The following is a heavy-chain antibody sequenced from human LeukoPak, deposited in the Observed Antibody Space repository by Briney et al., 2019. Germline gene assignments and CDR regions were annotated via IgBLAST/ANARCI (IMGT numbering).Heavy chain of an antibody. CDR1: GYRFTSYW. Sequence: PGESLKISCKGSGYRFTSYWNGWVRQMSGKGLEWMGIIYHGDSDTRYSPSCQGQVTISADKTISTAYLQWSSLKASETAMYYCARLYDSSGYYYGSYFDYWGQGTLVTVSS. CDR3: ARLYDSSGYYYGSYFDY. V-gene: IGHV5-51*01. CDR2: IYHGDSDT. D-gene: IGHD3-22*01. J-gene: IGHJ4*02.